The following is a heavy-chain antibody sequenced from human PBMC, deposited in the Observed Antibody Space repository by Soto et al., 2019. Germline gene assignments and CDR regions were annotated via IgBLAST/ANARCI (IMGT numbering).Heavy chain of an antibody. D-gene: IGHD4-17*01. CDR2: ISGSGGST. V-gene: IGHV3-23*01. Sequence: EVQLLESGGGLVQPGGSLRLSCAASGFTFSSYAMSWVRQAPGKGLEWVSAISGSGGSTYYADSVQGRFTISRDNSKNTMYLQMNSLRAEDTAVYYCANLGSGDGDYGLGYYYYMDVCGKGTTVTVSS. J-gene: IGHJ6*03. CDR3: ANLGSGDGDYGLGYYYYMDV. CDR1: GFTFSSYA.